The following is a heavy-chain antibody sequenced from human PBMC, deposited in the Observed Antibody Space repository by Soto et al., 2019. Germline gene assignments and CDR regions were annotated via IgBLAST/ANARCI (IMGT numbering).Heavy chain of an antibody. CDR2: IYYSGST. V-gene: IGHV4-59*01. CDR3: ARGYSGGLRRLDP. Sequence: SETLSLTCTVSGGSISSYYWSWIRQPPGKGLEWIGYIYYSGSTNYNPSLKSRVTISVDTSKNQFSLKLSSVTAADTAVYYCARGYSGGLRRLDPWGQGTLVTVSS. CDR1: GGSISSYY. D-gene: IGHD2-21*01. J-gene: IGHJ5*02.